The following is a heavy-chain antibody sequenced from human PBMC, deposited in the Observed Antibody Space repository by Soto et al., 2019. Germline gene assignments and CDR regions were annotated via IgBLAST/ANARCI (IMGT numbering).Heavy chain of an antibody. V-gene: IGHV4-61*08. CDR1: DGSVSSGDYY. CDR3: ARIPVDTYMIYWFDP. Sequence: QVQLQESGPGLVRPSETLSLTCTVSDGSVSSGDYYWTWIRQPPGKGLEWIGYVYYGGSTNYNPSLKSRVSISVEAAKNQVSLRLRSVTAADTAVYYCARIPVDTYMIYWFDPWGQGILVTVSS. J-gene: IGHJ5*02. CDR2: VYYGGST. D-gene: IGHD5-18*01.